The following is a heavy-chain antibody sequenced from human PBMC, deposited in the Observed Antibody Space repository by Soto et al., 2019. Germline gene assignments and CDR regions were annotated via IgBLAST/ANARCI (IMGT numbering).Heavy chain of an antibody. V-gene: IGHV4-31*03. Sequence: QVQLQESGPGLVKPSQTLSLTCTVSGGSISSGGYYWSWIRQHPGKGLEWIGYIYYSGSTYYNPSLKSRVSMSVDTSKNQFSLKLSSVTAADTAVYYCARLYYGDKRPYYYYGMDVWGQGTTVTVSS. J-gene: IGHJ6*02. CDR2: IYYSGST. CDR1: GGSISSGGYY. CDR3: ARLYYGDKRPYYYYGMDV. D-gene: IGHD3-10*01.